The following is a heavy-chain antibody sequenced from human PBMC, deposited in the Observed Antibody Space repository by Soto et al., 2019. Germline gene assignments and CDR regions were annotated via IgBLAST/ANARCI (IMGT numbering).Heavy chain of an antibody. V-gene: IGHV3-21*01. J-gene: IGHJ6*02. CDR2: ISSTSSYI. CDR1: GFTFSSYS. D-gene: IGHD2-15*01. Sequence: GGSLRLCCAASGFTFSSYSMNWVRQAPGKGLEWVSSISSTSSYIYYADSLKGRFTISRDNAKNSLYLQMNSLRAEDTAVYYCARDLVVVGSMDVWGQGTTVTVSS. CDR3: ARDLVVVGSMDV.